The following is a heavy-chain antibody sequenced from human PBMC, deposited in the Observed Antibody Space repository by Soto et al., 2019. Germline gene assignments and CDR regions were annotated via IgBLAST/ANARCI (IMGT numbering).Heavy chain of an antibody. Sequence: GGSLRLSCAGSGFSFSDYYMSWIRQAPGKGLEWLSYISSSSRDTEYADSVKGRFTISRDNAKNSLYLQMDSLTAEDTAVYFCASDSGSNWFDPWGQGTLVTVSS. CDR2: ISSSSRDT. CDR1: GFSFSDYY. V-gene: IGHV3-11*05. D-gene: IGHD3-22*01. J-gene: IGHJ5*02. CDR3: ASDSGSNWFDP.